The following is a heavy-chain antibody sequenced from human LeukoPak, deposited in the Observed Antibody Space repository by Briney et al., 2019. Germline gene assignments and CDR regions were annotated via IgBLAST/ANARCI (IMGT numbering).Heavy chain of an antibody. V-gene: IGHV1-69*13. Sequence: SVKVSCKASGGTFSSYAISWVRQAPGQGLEWMGGIIPIFGTANYAQKFQGRVTITADESTSTAYMELSSLRSEDTAVYYCATLIAAAAPFDYWGQGTLVTVSS. J-gene: IGHJ4*02. CDR3: ATLIAAAAPFDY. CDR2: IIPIFGTA. CDR1: GGTFSSYA. D-gene: IGHD6-13*01.